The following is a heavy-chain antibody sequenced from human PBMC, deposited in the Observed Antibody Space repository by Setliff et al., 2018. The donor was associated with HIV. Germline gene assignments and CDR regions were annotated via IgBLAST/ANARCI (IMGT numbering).Heavy chain of an antibody. CDR1: GYTFINYD. CDR2: MNPNTGQT. J-gene: IGHJ4*02. D-gene: IGHD7-27*01. V-gene: IGHV1-8*02. Sequence: ASVKVSCKASGYTFINYDVNWVRQATGHGLEWMGWMNPNTGQTAYAQKFQGRVSMTRSTSISTAYLELRSLTSDDTAVYYCARQLSNSLDYWGQGTLVTVSS. CDR3: ARQLSNSLDY.